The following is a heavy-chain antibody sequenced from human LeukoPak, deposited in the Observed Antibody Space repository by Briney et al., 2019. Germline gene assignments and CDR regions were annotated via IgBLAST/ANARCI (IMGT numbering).Heavy chain of an antibody. CDR3: ARANSSAWHNFDF. V-gene: IGHV3-30-3*01. D-gene: IGHD6-19*01. CDR1: GFTFNSYA. Sequence: AGGSLRLSCAASGFTFNSYAMSWVRQAPGKGLEWVAVISYDGSDHYTDSVKGRFTISRDNSRDTLYLEMNSLRTEDRAVYYCARANSSAWHNFDFWGRGTLVTVSS. CDR2: ISYDGSD. J-gene: IGHJ4*02.